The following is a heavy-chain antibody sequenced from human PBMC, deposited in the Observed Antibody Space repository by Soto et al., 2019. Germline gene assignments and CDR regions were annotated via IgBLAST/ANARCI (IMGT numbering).Heavy chain of an antibody. CDR1: GGSLSGYY. V-gene: IGHV4-34*01. CDR2: INHRGSS. J-gene: IGHJ6*02. CDR3: ARSDNRNSLYGVDV. Sequence: SETLSLTCAVNGGSLSGYYWSWIRQSPGKWLEWIGEINHRGSSDYNPSLKSRATISIDASKNHVTLELTSVTAADTAVYYCARSDNRNSLYGVDVWGQGXAVTVYS. D-gene: IGHD1-7*01.